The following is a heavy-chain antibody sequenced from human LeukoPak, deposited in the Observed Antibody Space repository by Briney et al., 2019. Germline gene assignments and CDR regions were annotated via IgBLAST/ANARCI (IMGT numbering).Heavy chain of an antibody. CDR1: GFTFSNYN. D-gene: IGHD6-19*01. V-gene: IGHV3-7*01. J-gene: IGHJ5*02. CDR2: INKDGSEK. Sequence: PGGSLRLSCAASGFTFSNYNMKWVRQAPGKGLEWVANINKDGSEKRYVDSVKGRFTISRDNAKNSLYLQMNSLRAEDTAIYYCVREGGSGWYSGWFDPWGQGTLVIVSS. CDR3: VREGGSGWYSGWFDP.